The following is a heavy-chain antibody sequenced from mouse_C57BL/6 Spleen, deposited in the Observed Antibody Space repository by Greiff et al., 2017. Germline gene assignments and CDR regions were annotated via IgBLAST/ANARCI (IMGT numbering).Heavy chain of an antibody. D-gene: IGHD1-1*01. CDR1: GYTFTSYW. V-gene: IGHV1-55*01. J-gene: IGHJ1*03. CDR2: IYPGSGST. CDR3: ARRCSYWYFDV. Sequence: QVQLQQPGAELVKPGASVKMSCKASGYTFTSYWITWVKQRPGQGLEWIGDIYPGSGSTNYNEKFKSKATLTVAPSSSTAYMQLSSLTSEDSAVYYCARRCSYWYFDVWGTGTTVTVSS.